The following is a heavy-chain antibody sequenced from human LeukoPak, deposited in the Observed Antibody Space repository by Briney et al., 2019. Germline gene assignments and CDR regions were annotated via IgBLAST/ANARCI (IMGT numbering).Heavy chain of an antibody. CDR1: GFTLSSYA. CDR2: ISYDGSNK. J-gene: IGHJ6*03. CDR3: ARRPEYGSGKHYYYMDV. Sequence: GGSLRLSCAASGFTLSSYAMHWVRQAPGKGLEWVAVISYDGSNKYYADSVKGRFTISRDNSKNTLYLQMNSLRAEDTAVYYCARRPEYGSGKHYYYMDVWGKGTTVTVSS. V-gene: IGHV3-30*04. D-gene: IGHD3-10*01.